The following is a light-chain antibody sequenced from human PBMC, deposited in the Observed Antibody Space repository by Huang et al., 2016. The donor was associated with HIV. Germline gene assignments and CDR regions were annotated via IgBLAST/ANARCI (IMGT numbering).Light chain of an antibody. J-gene: IGKJ2*01. CDR3: QQTYSNPQT. CDR1: ETINTY. CDR2: AAS. Sequence: IRMTQSPSSLSVSVGDRVTITCRASETINTYLNWYQQKPGKAPKLLIYAASTLQSGVPSRFSGSRSGTDFTLTINSQQPEDFATYYCQQTYSNPQTFGQGTKLEIK. V-gene: IGKV1-39*01.